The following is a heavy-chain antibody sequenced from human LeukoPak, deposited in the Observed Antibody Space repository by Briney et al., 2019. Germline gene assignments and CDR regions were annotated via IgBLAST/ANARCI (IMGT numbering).Heavy chain of an antibody. CDR1: GFTFSSYW. D-gene: IGHD2-2*01. Sequence: GGSLRLSCAASGFTFSSYWMSWVRQAPGKGLEWVANIKQDGSEKYYVDSVKGRFTISRDNAKNSLYLQMNSLRAEDTAVYYCARVFEGQLAPFTFDYWGQGTLVTVSS. J-gene: IGHJ4*02. V-gene: IGHV3-7*01. CDR2: IKQDGSEK. CDR3: ARVFEGQLAPFTFDY.